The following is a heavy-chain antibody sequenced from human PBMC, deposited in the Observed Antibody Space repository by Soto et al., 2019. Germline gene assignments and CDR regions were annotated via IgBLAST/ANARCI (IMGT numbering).Heavy chain of an antibody. D-gene: IGHD3-16*01. V-gene: IGHV3-74*01. J-gene: IGHJ3*01. CDR1: GFTFGGSW. Sequence: GGSLRLSCAASGFTFGGSWMHWVRQTPEKGLVWVSLITNDGSTTTYADSVKGRFTISRDNAKNTLSLQMNTLRTEDTAVYYCARGTGGVLNAFDFWGHGTMVTVSS. CDR3: ARGTGGVLNAFDF. CDR2: ITNDGSTT.